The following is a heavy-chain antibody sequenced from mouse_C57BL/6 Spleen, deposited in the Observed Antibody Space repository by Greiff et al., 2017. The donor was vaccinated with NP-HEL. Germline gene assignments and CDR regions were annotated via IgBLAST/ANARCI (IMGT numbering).Heavy chain of an antibody. J-gene: IGHJ4*01. Sequence: QVQLQQSGAELVKPGASVKLSCKASGYTFTEYTIHWVKQRSGQGLEWIGWFYPGSGSIKYNEKFKDKATLTADKSSSTVYMELSRLSSEDSAVYFCARHEEGNSNYNYAMDYWGQGTSVTVSS. CDR1: GYTFTEYT. CDR3: ARHEEGNSNYNYAMDY. CDR2: FYPGSGSI. V-gene: IGHV1-62-2*01. D-gene: IGHD2-5*01.